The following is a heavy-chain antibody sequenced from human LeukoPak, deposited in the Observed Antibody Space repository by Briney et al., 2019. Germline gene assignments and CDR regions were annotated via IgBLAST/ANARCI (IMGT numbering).Heavy chain of an antibody. CDR2: IIPILGIA. V-gene: IGHV1-69*02. D-gene: IGHD2-2*01. CDR1: GGTFSSYT. Sequence: SVKVSCKASGGTFSSYTISWVRQAPGHGLEWMGRIIPILGIANYAQKFQGRVTITADKSTSTAYMELSSLRSEDTAVYYCATLLNCSSTSCSNWGQGTLVTVSS. J-gene: IGHJ4*02. CDR3: ATLLNCSSTSCSN.